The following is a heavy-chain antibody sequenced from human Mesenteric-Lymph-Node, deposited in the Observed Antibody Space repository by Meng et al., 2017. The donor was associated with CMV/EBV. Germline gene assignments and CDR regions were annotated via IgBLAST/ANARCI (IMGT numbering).Heavy chain of an antibody. CDR3: ARAYDFWSGYPNFDY. J-gene: IGHJ4*02. CDR1: GFTFSSYS. Sequence: GESLKISCAASGFTFSSYSMNWVRQAPGKGLEWVSYISSSSSTIYYADSVKGRFTISRDNAKNSLYLQMNSLRAEDTAVYYCARAYDFWSGYPNFDYWGQGTLVTVSS. V-gene: IGHV3-48*04. CDR2: ISSSSSTI. D-gene: IGHD3-3*01.